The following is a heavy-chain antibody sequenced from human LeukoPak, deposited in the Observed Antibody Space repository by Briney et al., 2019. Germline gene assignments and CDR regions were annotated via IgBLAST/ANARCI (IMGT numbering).Heavy chain of an antibody. Sequence: GGSLRLSCAASGFTISSYDMNWVRQAPGKGLEWVSYISSSGSTIYYADSVKGRFTISRDNAKNSLYLQMNSLRAEDTAVYYCARGLTIFGVVNEYGMDVWGQGTTVTVSS. D-gene: IGHD3-3*01. CDR2: ISSSGSTI. V-gene: IGHV3-48*03. CDR1: GFTISSYD. J-gene: IGHJ6*02. CDR3: ARGLTIFGVVNEYGMDV.